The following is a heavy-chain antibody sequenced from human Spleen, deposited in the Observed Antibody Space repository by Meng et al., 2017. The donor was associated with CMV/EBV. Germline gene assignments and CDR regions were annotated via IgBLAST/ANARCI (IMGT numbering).Heavy chain of an antibody. CDR1: GSPFSSYA. CDR2: IRYDGSNR. CDR3: AKDWDTYGSGSYLDY. J-gene: IGHJ4*02. V-gene: IGHV3-30*02. D-gene: IGHD3-10*01. Sequence: SGSPFSSYAIHWVRQAPGKGLEWVACIRYDGSNRYYVDSVKGRFTISRDNSKQTLYLQMHSLSTEDTAVYYCAKDWDTYGSGSYLDYWGQGTQVTVSS.